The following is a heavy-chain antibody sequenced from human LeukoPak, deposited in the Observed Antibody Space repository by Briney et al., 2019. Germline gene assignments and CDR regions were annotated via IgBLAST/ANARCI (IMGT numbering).Heavy chain of an antibody. D-gene: IGHD5-12*01. CDR2: ISGSGGST. Sequence: GGSLRPSCAASGFTFSSYAMSWVRQAPGKGLEWVSAISGSGGSTYYADSVKGRFTISRDNSKKTLYLQMNSLRAEDTAVYYCARGITSGPRRYDVRNFDYWGQGTPVTVSS. CDR3: ARGITSGPRRYDVRNFDY. V-gene: IGHV3-23*01. J-gene: IGHJ4*02. CDR1: GFTFSSYA.